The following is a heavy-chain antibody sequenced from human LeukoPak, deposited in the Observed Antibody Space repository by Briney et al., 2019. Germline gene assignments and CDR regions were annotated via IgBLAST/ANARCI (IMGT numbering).Heavy chain of an antibody. Sequence: GGTLRLSCAASGFTFTDYAMTWVRQAPGKGLEWVSTIRYGADSTYYADSVKGRFTISRDNSKNTLYLQMNSLRADDTAVYYCARGPPYGYWGQGTLVTVSS. CDR3: ARGPPYGY. D-gene: IGHD4-17*01. CDR1: GFTFTDYA. V-gene: IGHV3-23*01. J-gene: IGHJ4*02. CDR2: IRYGADST.